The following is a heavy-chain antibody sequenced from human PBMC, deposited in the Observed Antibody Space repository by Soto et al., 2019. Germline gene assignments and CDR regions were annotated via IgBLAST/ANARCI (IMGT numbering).Heavy chain of an antibody. D-gene: IGHD6-19*01. CDR3: TRQGAAVTDDFDY. CDR2: IRSKRSSYAT. CDR1: GFTLSGSD. V-gene: IGHV3-73*02. J-gene: IGHJ4*02. Sequence: EVQLVQSGGGLVQPGGSLKLSCAASGFTLSGSDMHWVRQASGQGLEWVGRIRSKRSSYATEYTASVKGRFTISRDDSKNMAYVQMNSLKSEDTAVYYCTRQGAAVTDDFDYWGPGTLVTVSS.